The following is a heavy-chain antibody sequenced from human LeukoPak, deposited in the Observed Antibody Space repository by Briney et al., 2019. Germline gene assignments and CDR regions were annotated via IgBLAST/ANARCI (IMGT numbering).Heavy chain of an antibody. CDR1: GGSVSTNNYY. CDR2: INYSGTT. CDR3: ARHELTGFSSAHWFDP. J-gene: IGHJ5*02. V-gene: IGHV4-39*01. Sequence: PSETLSLTCTVSGGSVSTNNYYWGWIRQSPGKGLEWIVSINYSGTTYYNPSLKSPVTISVDTSKNQISLKLDSVTAADTGLYYCARHELTGFSSAHWFDPWGQGTLVTVSS. D-gene: IGHD6-25*01.